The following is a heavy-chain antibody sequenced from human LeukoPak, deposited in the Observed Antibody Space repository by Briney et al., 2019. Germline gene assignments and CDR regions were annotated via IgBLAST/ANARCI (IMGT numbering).Heavy chain of an antibody. CDR2: ISSSGSTI. V-gene: IGHV3-11*01. CDR3: AMNTAMVAHYYYYYGMDV. CDR1: GFSVSSNY. D-gene: IGHD5-18*01. Sequence: GGSLRLSCAASGFSVSSNYMSWIRQAPGKGLEWVSYISSSGSTIYYADSVKGRFTISRDNAKNSLYLQMNSLRAEDTAVYYCAMNTAMVAHYYYYYGMDVWGQGTTVTVSS. J-gene: IGHJ6*02.